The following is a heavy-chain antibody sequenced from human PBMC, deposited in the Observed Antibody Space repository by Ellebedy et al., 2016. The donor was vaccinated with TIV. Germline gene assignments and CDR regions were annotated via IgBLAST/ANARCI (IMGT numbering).Heavy chain of an antibody. D-gene: IGHD1-26*01. J-gene: IGHJ4*02. CDR3: ARSGTYARSSLFDY. CDR1: GFTFSSYG. V-gene: IGHV4-34*01. CDR2: IDHRGTT. Sequence: ESLKISCAASGFTFSSYGMHWLRQSPGKGLECFGEIDHRGTTTYNPSLESRVIISVDTSKNQFSLNVWSVTAADTGIYYCARSGTYARSSLFDYWGQGNLVTVSS.